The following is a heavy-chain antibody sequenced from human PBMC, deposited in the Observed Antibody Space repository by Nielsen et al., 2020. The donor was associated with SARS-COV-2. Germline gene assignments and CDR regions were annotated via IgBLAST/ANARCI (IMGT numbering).Heavy chain of an antibody. J-gene: IGHJ4*02. CDR2: IWYDGSNK. Sequence: GESLKISCAASGFIFSTYGMHWVRQAPGKGLEWVAVIWYDGSNKYYADSVKGRFTISRDNSKNTLYLQMNSLRAEDTAVYYCARQYYDFWSGYWGGYYFDYWGQGTLVTVSS. V-gene: IGHV3-33*01. CDR1: GFIFSTYG. D-gene: IGHD3-3*01. CDR3: ARQYYDFWSGYWGGYYFDY.